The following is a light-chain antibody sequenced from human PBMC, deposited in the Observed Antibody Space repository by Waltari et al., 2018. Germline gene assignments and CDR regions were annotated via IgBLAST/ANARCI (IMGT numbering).Light chain of an antibody. J-gene: IGKJ1*01. V-gene: IGKV1-9*01. CDR1: QGISTY. CDR3: QQLNSLPRT. CDR2: AAS. Sequence: DIQLTQSPSFLSASVGDRVTITCRASQGISTYLAWYQQKPGKAPKLLISAASTLQTGVPSRFSDSGSGTEFTLTISSLQPGDFATYYCQQLNSLPRTFGQGTKVEIK.